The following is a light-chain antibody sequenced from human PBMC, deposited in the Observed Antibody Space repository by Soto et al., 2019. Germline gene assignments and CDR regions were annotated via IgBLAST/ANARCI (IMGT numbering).Light chain of an antibody. Sequence: DIVMTQSPDSLAVSLGERATSNCMASPSVFYSSNNNNYLAWYQQKPGQPPKLLIYGESTRESGVPDRFSGSGSGTDLTLTISRLQAEDVAVYYCQKYYSTAWTXGQGTKVDIK. CDR2: GES. V-gene: IGKV4-1*01. CDR1: PSVFYSSNNNNY. CDR3: QKYYSTAWT. J-gene: IGKJ1*01.